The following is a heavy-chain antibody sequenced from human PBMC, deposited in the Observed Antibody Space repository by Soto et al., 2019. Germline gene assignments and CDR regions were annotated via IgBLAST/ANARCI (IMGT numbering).Heavy chain of an antibody. V-gene: IGHV4-4*02. CDR2: IFHNGRT. D-gene: IGHD3-10*01. CDR1: GGSLNSTHW. J-gene: IGHJ4*02. CDR3: ARAGAALVRGSIGGFDY. Sequence: VQLQESGPGLVKPSGTLSLTCAVSGGSLNSTHWWSWVRQSPGKGLEWIGEIFHNGRTNYNPSLKSRLTIAVDKSKNELSLKMSSVTATDTAIYYCARAGAALVRGSIGGFDYWGQGTLVTVSS.